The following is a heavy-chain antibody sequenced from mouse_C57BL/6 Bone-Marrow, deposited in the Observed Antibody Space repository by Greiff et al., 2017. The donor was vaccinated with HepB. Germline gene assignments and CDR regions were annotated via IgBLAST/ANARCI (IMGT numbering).Heavy chain of an antibody. CDR3: AREDITTVVAYYAMDY. CDR1: GYTFTSYW. J-gene: IGHJ4*01. D-gene: IGHD1-1*01. V-gene: IGHV1-55*01. CDR2: IYPGSGST. Sequence: QVQLQQPGAELVKPGASVKMSCKASGYTFTSYWITWVKQRPGQGLEWIGDIYPGSGSTNYNEKFKSKATLTVDTSSSTAYMQLSSLTSEDSAVYYCAREDITTVVAYYAMDYWGQGTSVTVSS.